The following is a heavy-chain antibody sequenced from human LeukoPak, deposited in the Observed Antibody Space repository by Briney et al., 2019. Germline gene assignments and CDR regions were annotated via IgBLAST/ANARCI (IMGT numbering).Heavy chain of an antibody. Sequence: SETLSLTCAVSGGSLSNSGYYWAWIRQPPGKGLEYIRNIHYSDRALYNPSLQSRATILVDTSKNQFSLKLSSVTAADTAVYYCARRRAAAGPFAYWGQGTLVTVSS. J-gene: IGHJ4*02. CDR2: IHYSDRA. V-gene: IGHV4-39*01. CDR3: ARRRAAAGPFAY. CDR1: GGSLSNSGYY. D-gene: IGHD6-13*01.